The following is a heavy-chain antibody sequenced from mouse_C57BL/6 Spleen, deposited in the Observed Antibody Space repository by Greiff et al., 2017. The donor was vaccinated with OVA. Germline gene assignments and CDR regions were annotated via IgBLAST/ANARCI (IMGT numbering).Heavy chain of an antibody. CDR3: ARETTAYAMDY. CDR2: ISDGGSYT. Sequence: EVMLVESGGGLVKPGGSLKLSCAASGFTFSSYAMSWVRQTPEKRLEWVAPISDGGSYTYYPDNVKGRFTISRDNAKNNLYLQMSHLKSEDTAMYYCARETTAYAMDYWGQGTSVTVSS. V-gene: IGHV5-4*01. D-gene: IGHD1-2*01. CDR1: GFTFSSYA. J-gene: IGHJ4*01.